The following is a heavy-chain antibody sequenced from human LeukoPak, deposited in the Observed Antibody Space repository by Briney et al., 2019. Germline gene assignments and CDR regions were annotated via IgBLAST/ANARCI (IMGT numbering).Heavy chain of an antibody. V-gene: IGHV3-64*01. Sequence: PAGSLRLSCAAYGFTFNSFAMHWVRQAPGKGLQFVSAISANGGSTYYANSVKGRFTISRDNSKNTLYLQMGSLRPEDTAVYYCARDRRTSYSDTSALDCCGQGTLVTASS. CDR2: ISANGGST. CDR1: GFTFNSFA. D-gene: IGHD3-22*01. J-gene: IGHJ4*02. CDR3: ARDRRTSYSDTSALDC.